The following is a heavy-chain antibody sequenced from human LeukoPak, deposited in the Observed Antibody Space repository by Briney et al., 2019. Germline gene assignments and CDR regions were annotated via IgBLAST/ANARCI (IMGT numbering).Heavy chain of an antibody. CDR2: ISWNSGSI. CDR1: GFTFDDYA. D-gene: IGHD6-19*01. CDR3: AKAWQWLAPFDY. Sequence: PGGSLRLSCAASGFTFDDYAMHWVRQAPGKGLEWVSGISWNSGSIGYADSVKGQFTISRDNAKNSLYLQMNSLRAEDTALYYCAKAWQWLAPFDYWGQGTLVTVSS. V-gene: IGHV3-9*01. J-gene: IGHJ4*02.